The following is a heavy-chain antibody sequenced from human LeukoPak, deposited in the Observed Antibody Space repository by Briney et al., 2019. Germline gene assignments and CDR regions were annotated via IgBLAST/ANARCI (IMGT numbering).Heavy chain of an antibody. Sequence: ASVKVSCKASGYTFTGYYMHWVRQAPGQGLEWMGWINPNSGGTNYAQKFQGRVTMTRDTSISTAYMELSRLRSDDTAVDYCGRSDDFHNSFDPWGQETRLTLSS. V-gene: IGHV1-2*02. J-gene: IGHJ5*02. CDR3: GRSDDFHNSFDP. CDR2: INPNSGGT. CDR1: GYTFTGYY. D-gene: IGHD2-21*02.